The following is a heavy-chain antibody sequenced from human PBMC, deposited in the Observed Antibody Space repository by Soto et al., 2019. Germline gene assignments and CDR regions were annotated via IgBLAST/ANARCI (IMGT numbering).Heavy chain of an antibody. CDR3: ARDQWEVLGGMDV. D-gene: IGHD1-26*01. CDR1: GYTFTSYG. Sequence: QVQLVQSGAEVKKPGASVKVSCKASGYTFTSYGITWVRQAPGQGLEWMGWISAYNGNTNYAQKLQGRVTMTTDTSTSAAYMELRSLSCDAAAVYYCARDQWEVLGGMDVWGQGTTVTVSS. CDR2: ISAYNGNT. V-gene: IGHV1-18*04. J-gene: IGHJ6*02.